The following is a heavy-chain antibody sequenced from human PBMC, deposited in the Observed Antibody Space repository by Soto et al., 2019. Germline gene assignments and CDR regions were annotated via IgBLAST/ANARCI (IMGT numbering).Heavy chain of an antibody. Sequence: PGGSLRLSCAASGFTFSSYSMNWVRQAPGKGLEWVSSISSSSSYIYYADSVKGRFTISRDNAKNSLYLQMNSLRAEDTAVYYCARDEIVATKTIDYWGQGTLVTVSS. CDR2: ISSSSSYI. D-gene: IGHD5-12*01. CDR1: GFTFSSYS. J-gene: IGHJ4*02. CDR3: ARDEIVATKTIDY. V-gene: IGHV3-21*01.